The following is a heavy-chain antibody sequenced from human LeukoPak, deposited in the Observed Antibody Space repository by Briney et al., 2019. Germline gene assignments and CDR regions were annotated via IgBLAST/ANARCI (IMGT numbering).Heavy chain of an antibody. Sequence: SHTLSLTGTVSGGSVSSGGYYWSWIRQHPGKGLEWIGYIYYSGNTYYNPSLKSRVTISVDASKNQFSLKLSSVTAADTAVYYCARVIAAAGTDYWGQGTLVTVSS. CDR1: GGSVSSGGYY. V-gene: IGHV4-31*03. CDR2: IYYSGNT. J-gene: IGHJ4*02. CDR3: ARVIAAAGTDY. D-gene: IGHD6-13*01.